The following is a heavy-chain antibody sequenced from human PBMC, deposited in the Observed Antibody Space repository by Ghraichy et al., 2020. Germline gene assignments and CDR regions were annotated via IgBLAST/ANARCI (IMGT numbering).Heavy chain of an antibody. Sequence: VKVSCKVSGYTFISYDINWVRQATGQGPEWMGWMNPNSGNVGYAQKFQARVTMTRNTSISTAYLELSSLRSEDTAIYYCARGGRYYGSGSYEVFVYWGQGTLVTVSS. CDR3: ARGGRYYGSGSYEVFVY. D-gene: IGHD3-10*01. V-gene: IGHV1-8*02. CDR1: GYTFISYD. CDR2: MNPNSGNV. J-gene: IGHJ4*02.